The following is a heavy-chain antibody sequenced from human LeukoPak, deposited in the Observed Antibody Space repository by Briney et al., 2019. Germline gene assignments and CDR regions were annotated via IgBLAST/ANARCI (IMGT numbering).Heavy chain of an antibody. CDR1: GGSISSGDYY. CDR2: IYYSGST. J-gene: IGHJ4*02. CDR3: ASDYGGNSIWYY. V-gene: IGHV4-30-4*08. Sequence: PSQTLSLTCTVSGGSISSGDYYWSWIRHPPGKGLEWFGYIYYSGSTYYNPSLKSRVTISVGRSKNQFSLKLSSVTAADTAVYYCASDYGGNSIWYYWGQGTLVTVSS. D-gene: IGHD4-23*01.